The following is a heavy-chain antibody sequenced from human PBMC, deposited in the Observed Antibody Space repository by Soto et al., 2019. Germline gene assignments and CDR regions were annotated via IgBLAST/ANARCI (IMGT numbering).Heavy chain of an antibody. CDR3: ARVRGHDFDI. J-gene: IGHJ3*02. Sequence: QVQLQESGPGLVKPSQTLSLNCSVSGGSINTDDYYWSWIRQHAGQGLEWIGYIFYSGTTYYNPSPKSRISISLDTPKHQFSLERSSVTAADTAMYYCARVRGHDFDIRGQGTMVTVSS. CDR1: GGSINTDDYY. V-gene: IGHV4-31*03. CDR2: IFYSGTT. D-gene: IGHD3-10*01.